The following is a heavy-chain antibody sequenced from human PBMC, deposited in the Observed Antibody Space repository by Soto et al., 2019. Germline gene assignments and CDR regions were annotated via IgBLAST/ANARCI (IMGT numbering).Heavy chain of an antibody. CDR2: INHSGST. Sequence: SETLSLTCAVYGVSFSGYYWSWIRQPPGKGLEWIGEINHSGSTNYNPSLKSRVTISVDTSKNQFSLKLSSVTAADTAVYYCARRRRGAFDISCQGTMLTLS. CDR1: GVSFSGYY. J-gene: IGHJ3*02. CDR3: ARRRRGAFDI. V-gene: IGHV4-34*01.